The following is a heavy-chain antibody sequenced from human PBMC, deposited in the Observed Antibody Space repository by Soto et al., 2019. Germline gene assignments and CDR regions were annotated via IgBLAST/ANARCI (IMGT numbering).Heavy chain of an antibody. V-gene: IGHV4-30-4*01. CDR1: GGSISSGDYY. CDR2: IYYSGST. Sequence: PSETLSLTCTVSGGSISSGDYYWSWIRQPPGKGLEWIGYIYYSGSTYYNPSLKSRVTISVDTSKNQFSLKLSSVTAADTAVYYCAKSGSKFGYYYGMDVWGQGTTVIVSS. J-gene: IGHJ6*02. D-gene: IGHD3-16*01. CDR3: AKSGSKFGYYYGMDV.